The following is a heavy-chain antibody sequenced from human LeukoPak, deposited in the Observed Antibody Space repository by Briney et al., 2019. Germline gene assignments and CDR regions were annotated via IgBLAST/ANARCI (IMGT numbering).Heavy chain of an antibody. V-gene: IGHV4-59*01. Sequence: SETLSLTCALYGGSLSGYYWNWIRQPPGKGLEWIGYIHYSGTTNCNPSLKSRVTISVDTSKNQLSLKLSSVTAADTAVYFCAKRGRSSWYFDYWGHGTQVTVSS. D-gene: IGHD6-13*01. CDR1: GGSLSGYY. CDR2: IHYSGTT. CDR3: AKRGRSSWYFDY. J-gene: IGHJ4*01.